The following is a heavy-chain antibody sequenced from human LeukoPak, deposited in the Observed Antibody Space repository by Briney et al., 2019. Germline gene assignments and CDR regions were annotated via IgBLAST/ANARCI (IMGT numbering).Heavy chain of an antibody. Sequence: ASVKVSCKASGYTFTSYGISWVRQAPGQGLEWMGWTSAYNGNTNYAQKLQGRVTMTTDTSTSTAYMELRSLRSDDTAVYYCASSIAAASSGDYWGQGTLVTVSS. CDR1: GYTFTSYG. V-gene: IGHV1-18*01. J-gene: IGHJ4*02. CDR2: TSAYNGNT. CDR3: ASSIAAASSGDY. D-gene: IGHD6-13*01.